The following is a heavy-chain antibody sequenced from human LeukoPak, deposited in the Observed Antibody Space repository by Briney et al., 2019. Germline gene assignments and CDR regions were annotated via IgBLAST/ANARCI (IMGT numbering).Heavy chain of an antibody. CDR1: GGSFSGYY. CDR2: INHSGST. Sequence: KPSETLSLTCAVYGGSFSGYYWSWIRRPPGKGLEWIGEINHSGSTNYNPSLKSRVTISVDTSKNQFSLKLSSVTAADTAVYYCARQLSIVAAGTPFDPWGQGTLVTVSS. CDR3: ARQLSIVAAGTPFDP. D-gene: IGHD6-13*01. J-gene: IGHJ5*02. V-gene: IGHV4-34*01.